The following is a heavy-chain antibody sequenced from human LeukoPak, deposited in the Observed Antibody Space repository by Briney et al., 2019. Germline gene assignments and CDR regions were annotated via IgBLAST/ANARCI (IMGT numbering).Heavy chain of an antibody. V-gene: IGHV3-23*01. CDR3: AKRRGLELLYYYCMDV. J-gene: IGHJ6*03. CDR1: GFTFSNYW. D-gene: IGHD1-7*01. CDR2: ISGSGGST. Sequence: GSLRLSCAASGFTFSNYWMSWVRQAPGKGLEWVSAISGSGGSTYYADSVKGRFTISRDNSKNTLYLQMNSLRAEDTAVYYCAKRRGLELLYYYCMDVWGKGTTVTVSS.